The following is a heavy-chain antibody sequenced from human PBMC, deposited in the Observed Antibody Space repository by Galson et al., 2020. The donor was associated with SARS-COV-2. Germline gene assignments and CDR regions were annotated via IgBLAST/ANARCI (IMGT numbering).Heavy chain of an antibody. CDR2: IRGSGGST. J-gene: IGHJ4*02. V-gene: IGHV3-23*01. Sequence: GGSLRLSCAASGFTFSSYAMSWVRQAPGKGLESVSAIRGSGGSTYYADSVKGRFTISRDNSKNTRYLQMNSLRAEDTAVYYCAKVALYSYGLGMVLFFDYWGQGTLVTVSS. CDR1: GFTFSSYA. D-gene: IGHD5-18*01. CDR3: AKVALYSYGLGMVLFFDY.